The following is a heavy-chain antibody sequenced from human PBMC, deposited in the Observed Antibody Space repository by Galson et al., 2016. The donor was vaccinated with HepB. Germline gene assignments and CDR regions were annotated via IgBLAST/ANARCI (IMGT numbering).Heavy chain of an antibody. D-gene: IGHD3-9*01. CDR3: AKDAASGDTLTPYSQGFDP. V-gene: IGHV3-9*01. Sequence: SLRLSCAASGFNFDAYAMHWVRQAPGKGLEWVSGISWNSGIIDYADSVKGRFTISRDNAKNSLFLQVNSLRAEDTAFYYCAKDAASGDTLTPYSQGFDPWGQGTLVTVSS. J-gene: IGHJ5*02. CDR1: GFNFDAYA. CDR2: ISWNSGII.